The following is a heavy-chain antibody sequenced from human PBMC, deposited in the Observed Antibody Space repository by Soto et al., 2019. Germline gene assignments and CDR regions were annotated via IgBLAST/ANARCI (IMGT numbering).Heavy chain of an antibody. V-gene: IGHV3-33*01. J-gene: IGHJ4*02. Sequence: GGSLRLSCAASGFTFSSYGMHWVRQAPGKGLEWVAVIWYDGSNKYYADSVKGRFTISRDNSKNTLYLQMNSLRAEDTAVYYCARFSGVAATGYFDYWGQGTLVTVSS. D-gene: IGHD6-25*01. CDR3: ARFSGVAATGYFDY. CDR2: IWYDGSNK. CDR1: GFTFSSYG.